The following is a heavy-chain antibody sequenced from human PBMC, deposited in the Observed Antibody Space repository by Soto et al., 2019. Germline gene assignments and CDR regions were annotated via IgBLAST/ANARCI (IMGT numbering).Heavy chain of an antibody. CDR3: AKGGLYLSKLWFVDY. J-gene: IGHJ4*02. CDR2: GSGSGGLK. CDR1: GFTFSNYA. V-gene: IGHV3-23*01. Sequence: PGGSLRLSGAASGFTFSNYAMNWVRQAPGKGLEWVSTGSGSGGLKYTAGSVKGRFTISRDNSKSTLYLQMNSLRAEDTAVYYCAKGGLYLSKLWFVDYWGQGALVTVSS. D-gene: IGHD3-10*01.